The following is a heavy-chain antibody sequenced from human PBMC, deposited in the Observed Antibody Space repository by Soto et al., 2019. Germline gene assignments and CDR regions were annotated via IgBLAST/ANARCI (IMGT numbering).Heavy chain of an antibody. Sequence: VQLVESGGGLVQPGGSLRLSCTASGFTFSSRAMNWVRQFPGRGLEWVSYISSSSSNIDYADSVKGRFTVSRDNAKNSLYLQMNTLRDEDTAVYYCASDRSLGSNWYYYLESWGQGTLVTVSS. J-gene: IGHJ4*02. CDR3: ASDRSLGSNWYYYLES. V-gene: IGHV3-48*02. CDR2: ISSSSSNI. CDR1: GFTFSSRA. D-gene: IGHD3-16*01.